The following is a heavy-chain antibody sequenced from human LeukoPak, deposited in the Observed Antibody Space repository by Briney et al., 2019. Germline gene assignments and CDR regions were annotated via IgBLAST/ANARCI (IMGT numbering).Heavy chain of an antibody. V-gene: IGHV3-30*02. CDR1: GFTFSSYG. D-gene: IGHD3-10*01. Sequence: GGSLRLSCAASGFTFSSYGMHWVRQAPGKGLEWVAFIRYDGSNKYYADSVKGRFTISRDNSKNTLYLQMNSLRAEDTAVYYCAKDPFDGSGSFDYWGQGTLVTVSS. J-gene: IGHJ4*02. CDR2: IRYDGSNK. CDR3: AKDPFDGSGSFDY.